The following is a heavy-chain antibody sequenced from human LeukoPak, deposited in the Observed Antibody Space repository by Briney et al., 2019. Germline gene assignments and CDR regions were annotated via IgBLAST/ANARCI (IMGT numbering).Heavy chain of an antibody. D-gene: IGHD3/OR15-3a*01. V-gene: IGHV4-34*01. CDR1: GGSFSDYY. Sequence: SETLSLTCAVYGGSFSDYYWSWIRQPPGKGLEWIGEINHSGSTNYNPSLKSRVTISVDTSKNQLSLKLSSVTAADTAVYYCARHLRWRTSFSPFDYWGQGTLVTVSS. CDR2: INHSGST. CDR3: ARHLRWRTSFSPFDY. J-gene: IGHJ4*02.